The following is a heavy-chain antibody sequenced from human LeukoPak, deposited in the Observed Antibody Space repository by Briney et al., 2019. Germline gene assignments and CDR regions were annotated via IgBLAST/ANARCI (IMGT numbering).Heavy chain of an antibody. CDR2: IYTSGST. D-gene: IGHD2-15*01. CDR1: GGSISSYY. V-gene: IGHV4-4*07. CDR3: ARSGVVVVADYYYYYMDV. J-gene: IGHJ6*03. Sequence: PSVTLSLTCTVSGGSISSYYWSWIRQPAGKGLEWIGRIYTSGSTNYNPSLKSRVTMSVDTSKNQFSLKLSSVTAADTAVYYCARSGVVVVADYYYYYMDVWGKGTTVTISS.